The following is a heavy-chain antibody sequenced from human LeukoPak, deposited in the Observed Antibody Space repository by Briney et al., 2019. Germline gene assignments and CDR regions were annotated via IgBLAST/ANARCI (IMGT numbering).Heavy chain of an antibody. J-gene: IGHJ6*03. V-gene: IGHV3-20*04. CDR2: ISWNGEFT. Sequence: GGSLRLSCAASGFTFDDFGMSWVRQTPGKGLEWVSGISWNGEFTGYADSVKGRFSISRDNGKNALYLQMNSRRAEDTALYYCARDLRSRFSQNFYYYMDVWGKGTTVTVSS. D-gene: IGHD3-3*01. CDR1: GFTFDDFG. CDR3: ARDLRSRFSQNFYYYMDV.